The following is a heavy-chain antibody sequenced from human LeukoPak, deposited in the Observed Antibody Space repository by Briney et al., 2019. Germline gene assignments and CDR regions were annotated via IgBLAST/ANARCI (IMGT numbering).Heavy chain of an antibody. Sequence: ASVKVSCKASGYTFTSYYMHWVRQAPGQGLEWMGIINPSGGSTSYAQKLQGRVTMTRDTSTSTAYMELSSLRSEDTAVYYCAREGYSDSNHFHYYYYYMDVWGKGTTVTVSS. D-gene: IGHD6-13*01. CDR2: INPSGGST. V-gene: IGHV1-46*01. CDR1: GYTFTSYY. J-gene: IGHJ6*03. CDR3: AREGYSDSNHFHYYYYYMDV.